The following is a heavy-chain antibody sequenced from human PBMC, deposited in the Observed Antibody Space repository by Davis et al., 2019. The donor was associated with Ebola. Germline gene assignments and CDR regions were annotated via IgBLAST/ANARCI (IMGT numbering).Heavy chain of an antibody. CDR2: ISAYNGNT. J-gene: IGHJ4*02. Sequence: ASVKVSCKPSGYSFTTYGLAWVRQAPGQGLEWMGWISAYNGNTNYARKLQGRVTMTTDTSTSTAYMELRSLRSDDTAVYYCARDLAVAPPDYWGQGTLVTVSS. CDR3: ARDLAVAPPDY. V-gene: IGHV1-18*01. CDR1: GYSFTTYG. D-gene: IGHD6-19*01.